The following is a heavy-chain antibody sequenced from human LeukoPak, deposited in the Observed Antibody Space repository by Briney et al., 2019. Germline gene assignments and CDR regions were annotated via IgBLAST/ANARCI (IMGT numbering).Heavy chain of an antibody. D-gene: IGHD3-3*01. V-gene: IGHV4-61*02. Sequence: PSQTLSLTCTVSGGSISSGSYYWSWIRRPAWKGLEWIGRIYTSGSTNYNPSLKSRVTISVDTSKNQFSLKLSSVTAADTAVYYCARGRLEWLRGLDYWGQGTLVTVSS. J-gene: IGHJ4*02. CDR1: GGSISSGSYY. CDR3: ARGRLEWLRGLDY. CDR2: IYTSGST.